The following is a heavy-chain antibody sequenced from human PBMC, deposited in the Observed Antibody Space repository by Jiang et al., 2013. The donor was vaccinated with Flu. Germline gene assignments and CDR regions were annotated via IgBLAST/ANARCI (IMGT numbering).Heavy chain of an antibody. J-gene: IGHJ6*02. CDR3: AREYREAYYYYYYGMDV. CDR2: ISAYNGNT. D-gene: IGHD1-26*01. V-gene: IGHV1-18*01. Sequence: GAEVKKPGASVKVSCKASGYTFTSFGISWVRQAPGQGLEWMGWISAYNGNTNYAQKFQGRGTMTTDTSTSTAYMELRSLRSDDTAVYYCAREYREAYYYYYYGMDVWGQGTTVTVSS. CDR1: GYTFTSFG.